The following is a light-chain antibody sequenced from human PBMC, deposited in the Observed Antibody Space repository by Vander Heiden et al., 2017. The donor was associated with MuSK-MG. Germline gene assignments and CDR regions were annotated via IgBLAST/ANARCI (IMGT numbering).Light chain of an antibody. CDR3: QVWDSSSDRPWV. CDR1: NIGSKS. Sequence: SYVLTPPPSVSVAPGKTARITCGGNNIGSKSVHWYQQKPGQAPVLVIYYDSDRPSGIPERFSGSNSGNTATLTISRVEAGDEADYYCQVWDSSSDRPWVFGGGTKLTVL. V-gene: IGLV3-21*04. J-gene: IGLJ3*02. CDR2: YDS.